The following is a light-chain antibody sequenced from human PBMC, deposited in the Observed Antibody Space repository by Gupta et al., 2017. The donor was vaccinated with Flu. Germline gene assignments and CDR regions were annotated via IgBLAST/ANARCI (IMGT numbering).Light chain of an antibody. CDR1: RSNIGAVYD. CDR2: GNK. Sequence: QSVLTQPPSVSGPPGQRVTISCTGSRSNIGAVYDVHWYQQVPGTAPKLLIYGNKNRPSGVPDRFSGSKSGASASLVITGLQAEDEANYYCQSYDSSLSGSMVFGGGTKLTVL. J-gene: IGLJ3*02. CDR3: QSYDSSLSGSMV. V-gene: IGLV1-40*01.